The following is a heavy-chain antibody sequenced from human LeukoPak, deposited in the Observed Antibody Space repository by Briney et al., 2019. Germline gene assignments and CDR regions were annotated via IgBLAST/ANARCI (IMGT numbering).Heavy chain of an antibody. CDR3: AKQVYETSNDYYQFDY. CDR2: ISGSGGRT. V-gene: IGHV3-23*01. CDR1: GFTFTSYA. J-gene: IGHJ4*02. Sequence: PGGSLRLSRTASGFTFTSYAMAWVRQAPGKGLEWVSTISGSGGRTYYADSVKGRFTISRDNSENTVHLQMSSLGAEDTALYYCAKQVYETSNDYYQFDYWGQGTLVTVSS. D-gene: IGHD3-22*01.